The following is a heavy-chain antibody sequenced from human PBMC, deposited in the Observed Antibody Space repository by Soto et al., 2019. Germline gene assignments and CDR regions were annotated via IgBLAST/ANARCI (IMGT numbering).Heavy chain of an antibody. J-gene: IGHJ5*02. Sequence: GESLKISCKGSGYSFTSYWIGWVRQMPGKGLEWMGIIFPGDFDTRYSPSFQGQVTISADRSISTAYLQWNSLKASDTAMYYCARHPPYSKGGHWLDPWGQGTLVTVSS. D-gene: IGHD6-13*01. V-gene: IGHV5-51*01. CDR2: IFPGDFDT. CDR1: GYSFTSYW. CDR3: ARHPPYSKGGHWLDP.